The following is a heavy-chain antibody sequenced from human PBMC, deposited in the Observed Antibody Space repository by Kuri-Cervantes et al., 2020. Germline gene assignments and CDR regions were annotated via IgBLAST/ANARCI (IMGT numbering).Heavy chain of an antibody. CDR1: GDTVSSNSAA. D-gene: IGHD3-10*01. CDR2: TYYRSKWYN. V-gene: IGHV6-1*01. CDR3: ARAPYYYGSGARRGAFDI. Sequence: SETLSLTCAISGDTVSSNSAAWNWIRQSPSRGLEWLGRTYYRSKWYNDYAVSVKGRLTINADTSKNQFSLHLSSVTPEDTAVYYCARAPYYYGSGARRGAFDIWGQGTMVTVSS. J-gene: IGHJ3*02.